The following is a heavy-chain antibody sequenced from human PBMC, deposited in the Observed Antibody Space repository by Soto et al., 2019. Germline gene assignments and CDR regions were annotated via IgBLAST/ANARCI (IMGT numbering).Heavy chain of an antibody. CDR2: IYSGGST. CDR3: ARDENYPHGNYMDV. CDR1: GFTFSSYA. Sequence: GGSLRLSCAASGFTFSSYAMSWVRQAPGKGLEWVSVIYSGGSTFNADSVEGRFTISRDNSKNTLYLQMNSLRAEDTAVYYCARDENYPHGNYMDVWGKGTTVTVSS. J-gene: IGHJ6*03. D-gene: IGHD3-10*01. V-gene: IGHV3-66*01.